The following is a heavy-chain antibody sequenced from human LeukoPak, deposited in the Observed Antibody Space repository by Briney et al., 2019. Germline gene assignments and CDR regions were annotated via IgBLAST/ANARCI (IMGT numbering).Heavy chain of an antibody. J-gene: IGHJ4*02. Sequence: GGPLGFSGAPSGFTSGGFPMHGFRKAPGKGRRWVAVISYDGSNKYYADSVKGRFTISRDNSKNTLYLQMNSLRAEDAAVYYCARDLRGIYFDYWGQGTLVTVSS. CDR2: ISYDGSNK. CDR3: ARDLRGIYFDY. D-gene: IGHD4-17*01. CDR1: GFTSGGFP. V-gene: IGHV3-30*04.